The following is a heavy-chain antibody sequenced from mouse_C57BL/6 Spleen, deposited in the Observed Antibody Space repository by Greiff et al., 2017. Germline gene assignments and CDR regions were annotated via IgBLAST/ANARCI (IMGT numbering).Heavy chain of an antibody. CDR3: ARRVGSYNFDY. J-gene: IGHJ2*01. D-gene: IGHD1-1*02. CDR2: ISSGSSTI. Sequence: EVQLVESGGGLVKPGGSLKLSCAASGFTFSDYGMHWVRQAPEKGLEWVGYISSGSSTIYYAETVKGRYTITRDNAKNTLFLQMTSLMSEDTAMYYCARRVGSYNFDYWGQGTTLTVSS. V-gene: IGHV5-17*01. CDR1: GFTFSDYG.